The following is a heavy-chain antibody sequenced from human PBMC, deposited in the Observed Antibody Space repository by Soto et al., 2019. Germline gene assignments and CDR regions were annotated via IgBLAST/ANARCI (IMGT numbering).Heavy chain of an antibody. Sequence: PSETLSLTCTFSGFSINLYYWSWLRQPPGKGLEWVASISYSGSSINYSPSLKSRVTISVDTSNNQFSLKVNSVTASDTAVYYCARRQAGDYGHWFDSWGQRILVTVSS. CDR1: GFSINLYY. CDR3: ARRQAGDYGHWFDS. J-gene: IGHJ5*01. V-gene: IGHV4-59*08. CDR2: ISYSGSSI. D-gene: IGHD4-17*01.